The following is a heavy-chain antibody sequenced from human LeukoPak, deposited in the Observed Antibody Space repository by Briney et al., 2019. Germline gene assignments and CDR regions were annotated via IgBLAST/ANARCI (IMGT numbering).Heavy chain of an antibody. Sequence: ASVKVSCKASGYTFTSYYMHWVRQAPGQGLEWMGIINPSGGSTSYAQKFQGRVNMTRDMSTSTVYMELRSLRSEDTAVYYCEREHSSGWYWGFGVENWFDPWGQGTLVTVSS. V-gene: IGHV1-46*01. CDR1: GYTFTSYY. CDR3: EREHSSGWYWGFGVENWFDP. D-gene: IGHD6-19*01. J-gene: IGHJ5*02. CDR2: INPSGGST.